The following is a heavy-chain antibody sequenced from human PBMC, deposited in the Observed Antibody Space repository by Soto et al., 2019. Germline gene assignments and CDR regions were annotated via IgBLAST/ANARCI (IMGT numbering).Heavy chain of an antibody. D-gene: IGHD4-17*01. CDR3: ARGDYGARTSFDF. CDR1: GGSISSGDYY. CDR2: VNYNGSP. Sequence: QVQLQESGPGLVKPSQTLSLTCTVSGGSISSGDYYWSWIRQSPGKGLEWIAYVNYNGSPYYNPSLTSRVIMSVETSRNQFSLKLSSVTAAATAVYYCARGDYGARTSFDFWGQGSLVTVSS. V-gene: IGHV4-30-4*01. J-gene: IGHJ4*02.